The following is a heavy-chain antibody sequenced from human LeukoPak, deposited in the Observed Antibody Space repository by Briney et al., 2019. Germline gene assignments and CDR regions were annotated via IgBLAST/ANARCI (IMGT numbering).Heavy chain of an antibody. V-gene: IGHV3-48*04. D-gene: IGHD2-15*01. CDR2: ISSSSSTI. J-gene: IGHJ5*02. Sequence: GGSLRLSCAASGFTFSSYGMTWVRQAPGKGLEWVSYISSSSSTIYYADSVKGRFTISRDNARNSLYLQMNTLRAEDTAVYSCARGADGVSSNSRGWFDPWGQGTLVTVSS. CDR3: ARGADGVSSNSRGWFDP. CDR1: GFTFSSYG.